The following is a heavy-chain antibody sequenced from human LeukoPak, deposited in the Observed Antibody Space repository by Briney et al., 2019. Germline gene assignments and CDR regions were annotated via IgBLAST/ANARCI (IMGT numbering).Heavy chain of an antibody. J-gene: IGHJ3*02. V-gene: IGHV3-66*01. CDR2: IYSGGST. D-gene: IGHD4-23*01. CDR3: AASPGKDAFDI. Sequence: GGSLRLSCAASGFTVSSNYMSWVRQAPGKGLEWVSVIYSGGSTYYADSVKGRFTISRDNSKNTLYLQMNSLRAEDTAVYYCAASPGKDAFDIWGQGTMVTVSS. CDR1: GFTVSSNY.